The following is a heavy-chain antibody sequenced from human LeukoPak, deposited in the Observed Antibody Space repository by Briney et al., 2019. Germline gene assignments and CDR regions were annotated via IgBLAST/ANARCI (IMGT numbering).Heavy chain of an antibody. D-gene: IGHD3-16*01. Sequence: GGSLRLSCAASGFTFSSYAMSWVRQAPGKGLEWVSTMSTNGVATYYADSVKGRFTISRDNSKNTLNLQMNSLRADDTAVYYCAKSLRGTRSYYYYYMDVWGKGTAVTVSS. CDR1: GFTFSSYA. CDR3: AKSLRGTRSYYYYYMDV. CDR2: MSTNGVAT. J-gene: IGHJ6*03. V-gene: IGHV3-23*01.